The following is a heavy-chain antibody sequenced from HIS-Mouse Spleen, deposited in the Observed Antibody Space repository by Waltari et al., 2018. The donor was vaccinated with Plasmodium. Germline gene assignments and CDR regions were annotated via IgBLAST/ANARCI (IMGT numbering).Heavy chain of an antibody. D-gene: IGHD7-27*01. Sequence: QLQLQESGPGLVKPSETLSLTCTVSGGSISSSSYYWGWIRQPPGKGLEWIGSSYYSGSTYYNPSLKSRVTISVDTSKNQFSLKLSSVTAADTAVYYCARVNWGSLVRGAFDIWGQGTMVTVSS. V-gene: IGHV4-39*07. J-gene: IGHJ3*02. CDR2: SYYSGST. CDR1: GGSISSSSYY. CDR3: ARVNWGSLVRGAFDI.